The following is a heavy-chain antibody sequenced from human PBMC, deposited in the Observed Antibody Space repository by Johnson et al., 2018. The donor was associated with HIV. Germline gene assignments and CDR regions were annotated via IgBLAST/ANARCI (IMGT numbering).Heavy chain of an antibody. Sequence: QVQLVESGGGLVQPGRSLRLSCAASGFTFSDYYMSWIRQAPGKGLEWVSYISSSGSTIYYADSVKGRFTIARDNAKNSLYLQMNSLRAEDTAVYYCATAPYYDFWSGPDAFDIWGQGTMVTVSS. CDR2: ISSSGSTI. CDR3: ATAPYYDFWSGPDAFDI. V-gene: IGHV3-11*01. D-gene: IGHD3-3*01. J-gene: IGHJ3*02. CDR1: GFTFSDYY.